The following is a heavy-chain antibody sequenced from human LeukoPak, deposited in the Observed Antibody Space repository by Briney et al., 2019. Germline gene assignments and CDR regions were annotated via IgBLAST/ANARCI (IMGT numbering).Heavy chain of an antibody. V-gene: IGHV4-39*07. CDR3: ARAYYYDCSGYYPGAFDI. CDR1: GGSISTRTYS. CDR2: LYYSGSI. J-gene: IGHJ3*02. Sequence: SETLSLTCTVSGGSISTRTYSWGWIRQPPEKGLEWIGSLYYSGSIYSNPSLKSRVSISVDTSKNHFSMKLRSVTAADTAVYYCARAYYYDCSGYYPGAFDIWGQGTLVTVSS. D-gene: IGHD3-22*01.